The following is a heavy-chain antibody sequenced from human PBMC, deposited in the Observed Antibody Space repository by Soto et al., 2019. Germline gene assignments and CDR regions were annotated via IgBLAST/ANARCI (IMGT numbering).Heavy chain of an antibody. V-gene: IGHV3-23*01. CDR2: ISGSGGST. CDR1: GFTFSSYA. D-gene: IGHD3-16*02. J-gene: IGHJ4*02. CDR3: AKEMITFGGVIVIIDYFDY. Sequence: GGSLRLSCAASGFTFSSYAMSWVRQAPGKGLEWVSAISGSGGSTYYADSVKGRFTISRDNSKNTLYLQMNSLRAEDTAVYYCAKEMITFGGVIVIIDYFDYWGQGTLVTVSS.